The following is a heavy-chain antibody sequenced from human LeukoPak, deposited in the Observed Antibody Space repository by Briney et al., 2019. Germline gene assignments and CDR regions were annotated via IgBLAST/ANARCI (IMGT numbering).Heavy chain of an antibody. CDR1: GFTFSDYY. V-gene: IGHV3-11*04. CDR2: ISTSGSTI. CDR3: AKGGASVTRYVDY. D-gene: IGHD4-17*01. Sequence: GGSLALSCAASGFTFSDYYMSWIRQAPGKGLEWVSYISTSGSTIYYADSVKGRFTISRDNSQNTMYLPMNSLRPEDTAVYYCAKGGASVTRYVDYWGQGTLVTVSS. J-gene: IGHJ4*02.